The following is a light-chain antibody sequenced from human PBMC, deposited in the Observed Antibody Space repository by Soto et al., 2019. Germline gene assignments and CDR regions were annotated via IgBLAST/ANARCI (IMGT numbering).Light chain of an antibody. J-gene: IGKJ5*01. Sequence: IVLTHSPATLSLSPGERATPSCRASQSVSTYLAWYQQKPGQAPRRLIYDASNRATGIPARFSGSGSGTDFTLTISSLEPEDFAIYYCQQRYNWPPITFGQGTRLEI. CDR2: DAS. CDR1: QSVSTY. V-gene: IGKV3-11*01. CDR3: QQRYNWPPIT.